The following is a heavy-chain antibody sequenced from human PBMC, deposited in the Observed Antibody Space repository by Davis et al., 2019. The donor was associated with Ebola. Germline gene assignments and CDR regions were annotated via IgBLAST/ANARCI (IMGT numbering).Heavy chain of an antibody. D-gene: IGHD5-18*01. CDR2: TYYNSKWYN. J-gene: IGHJ6*04. Sequence: PSETLSLTCAISGVSVSSGGWNWIRQSPSRGLEWLGRTYYNSKWYNDYAVSVKSRITINPDTSKNQFSRQLNSVTPEYTALYYCARGWLRGGMDVWGEGTTVTVSS. CDR1: GVSVSSGG. CDR3: ARGWLRGGMDV. V-gene: IGHV6-1*01.